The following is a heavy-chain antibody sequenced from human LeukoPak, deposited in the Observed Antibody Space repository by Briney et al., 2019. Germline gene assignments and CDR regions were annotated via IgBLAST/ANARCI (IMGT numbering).Heavy chain of an antibody. V-gene: IGHV3-23*01. J-gene: IGHJ4*02. Sequence: PGGSLRLSCAASGFTFSNYAMSWVRQAPGKGLEWVSSISGTGGSTYYADSVKGRFTISRDNSNNTLFLQMNSLRAEDTAVYYCARDLSLWAIFGYWGQGTLVTVSS. CDR1: GFTFSNYA. CDR3: ARDLSLWAIFGY. D-gene: IGHD3-9*01. CDR2: ISGTGGST.